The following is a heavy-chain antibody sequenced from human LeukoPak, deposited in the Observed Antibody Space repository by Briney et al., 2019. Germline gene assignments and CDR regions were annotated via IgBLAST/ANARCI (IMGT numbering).Heavy chain of an antibody. CDR1: GFTFSTYI. V-gene: IGHV3-21*04. CDR2: IGTSTSYI. J-gene: IGHJ4*02. Sequence: GGSLRLSCAASGFTFSTYIMNWVRQTPGKGLEWVSSIGTSTSYIYYADSVKGRFTISRDNAKNSLYLHMNSLRAEDMALYYCAKDMSYGGYSGYDYWGQGTLVTVSS. CDR3: AKDMSYGGYSGYDY. D-gene: IGHD5-12*01.